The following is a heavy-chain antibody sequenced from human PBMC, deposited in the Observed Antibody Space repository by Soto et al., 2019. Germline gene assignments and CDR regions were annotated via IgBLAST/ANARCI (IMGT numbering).Heavy chain of an antibody. D-gene: IGHD2-2*01. CDR1: GFTFSAFA. CDR2: ILSDGSNE. J-gene: IGHJ6*02. Sequence: QVQLVESGGGVVQPGTSLRLSCAGSGFTFSAFAMHWVRQAPGKGLGWVALILSDGSNEAYADSVSGRFTISRDNSKNTLYLQMNSLGVEDTAVYYCARAMPGMDVWGQGTTVTVSS. CDR3: ARAMPGMDV. V-gene: IGHV3-30-3*01.